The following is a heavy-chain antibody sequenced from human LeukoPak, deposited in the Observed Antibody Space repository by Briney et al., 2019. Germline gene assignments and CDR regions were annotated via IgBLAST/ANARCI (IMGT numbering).Heavy chain of an antibody. CDR2: IGGSGGDT. J-gene: IGHJ6*02. CDR1: RFTFSNYW. Sequence: GGSLRLSCGASRFTFSNYWMSWVRQAPGKGLEWVSGIGGSGGDTFYADSVRGRFTVSRDNSKNTLFLQIDSLRTEDTAVYYCVPLGGLGYYQYGMDVWGRGTTVTVSS. CDR3: VPLGGLGYYQYGMDV. D-gene: IGHD3/OR15-3a*01. V-gene: IGHV3-23*01.